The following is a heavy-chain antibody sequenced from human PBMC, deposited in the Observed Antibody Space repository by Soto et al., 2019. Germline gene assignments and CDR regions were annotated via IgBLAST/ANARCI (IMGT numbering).Heavy chain of an antibody. V-gene: IGHV1-2*02. CDR2: MNPNTGGT. Sequence: QVQLVQSGAEVKKPGASVKVSCKASGYTFTGQYMHWVRQAPGQGLEWMGWMNPNTGGTNYAQEFQGGVTMTRDTSISTAYMELRRLRSEDTAVYYCARSARSNYYGSGSYPDYLGQGTLVTVSS. D-gene: IGHD3-10*01. CDR3: ARSARSNYYGSGSYPDY. CDR1: GYTFTGQY. J-gene: IGHJ4*02.